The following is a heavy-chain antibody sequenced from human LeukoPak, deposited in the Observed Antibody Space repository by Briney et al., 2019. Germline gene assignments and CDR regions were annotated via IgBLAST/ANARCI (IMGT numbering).Heavy chain of an antibody. J-gene: IGHJ4*02. CDR2: INPNSGGT. Sequence: ASVKVSCKASGYTFTGYYMHWVRQAPGQGLEWMGWINPNSGGTNYAQKFQGRVTMTRDTFISTAYMELSRLRSDDTAVYYCAYYSSSWIGTDYWGQGTLVTVSS. D-gene: IGHD6-13*01. CDR3: AYYSSSWIGTDY. V-gene: IGHV1-2*02. CDR1: GYTFTGYY.